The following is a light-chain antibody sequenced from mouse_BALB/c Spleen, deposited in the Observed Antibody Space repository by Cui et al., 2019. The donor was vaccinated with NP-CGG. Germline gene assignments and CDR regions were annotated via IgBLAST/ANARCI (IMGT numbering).Light chain of an antibody. J-gene: IGLJ1*01. V-gene: IGLV1*01. CDR1: TGAVTTSNY. CDR2: GTN. Sequence: QSVVPLDSALTTSPGETVTLTCRSSTGAVTTSNYANWVQEKPDHLFTGLIGGTNNRPPGVPARFSGSLIGDKAALTITGAQTEDEAIYFCALWYSNHWVFGGGTKLTVL. CDR3: ALWYSNHWV.